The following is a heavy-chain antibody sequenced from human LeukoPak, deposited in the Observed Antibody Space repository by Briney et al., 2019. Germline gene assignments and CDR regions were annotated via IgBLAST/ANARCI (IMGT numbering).Heavy chain of an antibody. J-gene: IGHJ4*02. CDR3: ARDTSPYYDFWSGPDY. CDR1: GFTFSSYA. CDR2: ISYDGCNK. V-gene: IGHV3-30-3*01. D-gene: IGHD3-3*01. Sequence: PGRSLRLSCAASGFTFSSYAMHWVRQAPGKGLEWVAVISYDGCNKYYADSVKGRFTISRDNSKNTLYLQMNSLRAEDTAVYYCARDTSPYYDFWSGPDYWGQGTLVTVSS.